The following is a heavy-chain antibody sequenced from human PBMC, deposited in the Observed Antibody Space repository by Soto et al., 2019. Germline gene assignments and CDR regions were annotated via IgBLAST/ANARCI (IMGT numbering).Heavy chain of an antibody. CDR3: AKATATGGGAFDI. V-gene: IGHV3-23*01. CDR1: GFICSSYD. J-gene: IGHJ3*02. Sequence: RRLSCAASGFICSSYDMSWVRQAPGKGLEWVSTILVGGSTHYPDSVRGRFTISRDNSKNTLFLQMNSLTAGDTAVYYCAKATATGGGAFDICGQGTMVTV. D-gene: IGHD2-8*02. CDR2: ILVGGST.